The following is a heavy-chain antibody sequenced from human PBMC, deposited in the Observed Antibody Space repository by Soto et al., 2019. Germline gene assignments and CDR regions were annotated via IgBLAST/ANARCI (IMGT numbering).Heavy chain of an antibody. CDR3: ARGAAAGANYYYYGMDV. Sequence: ASVKVSWKASGYTFTSYDINWVRQATGQGLEWMGWMNPNSGNTGYAQKFQGRVTMTRNTSISTAYMELSSLRSEDTAVYYCARGAAAGANYYYYGMDVWGQGTTVTVSS. J-gene: IGHJ6*02. CDR2: MNPNSGNT. D-gene: IGHD2-8*02. CDR1: GYTFTSYD. V-gene: IGHV1-8*01.